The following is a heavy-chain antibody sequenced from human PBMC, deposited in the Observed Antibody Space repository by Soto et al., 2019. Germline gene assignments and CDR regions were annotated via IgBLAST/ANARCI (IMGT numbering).Heavy chain of an antibody. Sequence: EVQLLESGGGSVQPGGSLRLSCAASGFTFSSYAMSWVRQAPGKGLEWVSAISGSGGSTYYADFVKGRFTISRDNSKNTLYLQMNSLRAEDTAVYYCANYLTAVGATSPFDYWGQGTLVTVSS. J-gene: IGHJ4*02. V-gene: IGHV3-23*01. D-gene: IGHD1-26*01. CDR1: GFTFSSYA. CDR3: ANYLTAVGATSPFDY. CDR2: ISGSGGST.